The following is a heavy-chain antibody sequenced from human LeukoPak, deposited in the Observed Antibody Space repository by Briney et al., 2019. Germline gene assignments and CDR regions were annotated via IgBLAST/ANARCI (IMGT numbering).Heavy chain of an antibody. D-gene: IGHD6-19*01. J-gene: IGHJ4*02. V-gene: IGHV3-23*01. CDR2: ITNGGVTT. CDR3: VKLSSGSGSKFGFDS. Sequence: GGSLRLSCAASGFTFGSYAMRWVRQTPGKSLEWVSIITNGGVTTYYADSVRGRFTISRDNSKNMLYLQMNSLRAEDTAVYYCVKLSSGSGSKFGFDSWGQGTLVTVSS. CDR1: GFTFGSYA.